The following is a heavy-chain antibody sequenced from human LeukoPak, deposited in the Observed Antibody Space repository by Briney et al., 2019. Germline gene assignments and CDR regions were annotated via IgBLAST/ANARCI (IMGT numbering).Heavy chain of an antibody. J-gene: IGHJ4*02. V-gene: IGHV1-2*02. CDR3: ARVLSRWLQLHYFDY. CDR2: INPISGGT. Sequence: GASVKVSCKASGYTFTGYYMHWVRQAPGQGLEWMGWINPISGGTNYAQKFQGRVTMTRDTAISTAYMELSRLRSDDAAVYYCARVLSRWLQLHYFDYWGQGTLVTVSS. CDR1: GYTFTGYY. D-gene: IGHD5-24*01.